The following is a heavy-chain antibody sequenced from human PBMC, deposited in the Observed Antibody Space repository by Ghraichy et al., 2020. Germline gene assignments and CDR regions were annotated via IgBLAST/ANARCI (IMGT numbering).Heavy chain of an antibody. CDR2: IIPILGIA. Sequence: SVKVSCKASGGTFSSYAISWVRQAPGQGLEWMGRIIPILGIANYAQKFQGRVTITADKSTSTAYMELSTLRSEDTAVYYCARALFLYGAGRAFDYWGQGTLVTVSS. J-gene: IGHJ4*02. V-gene: IGHV1-69*04. CDR3: ARALFLYGAGRAFDY. D-gene: IGHD4-17*01. CDR1: GGTFSSYA.